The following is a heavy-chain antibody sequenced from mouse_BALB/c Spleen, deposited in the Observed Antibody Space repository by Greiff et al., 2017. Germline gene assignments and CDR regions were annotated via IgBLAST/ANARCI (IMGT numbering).Heavy chain of an antibody. CDR1: GFNIKDTY. CDR2: IDPANGNT. Sequence: EVQVVESGAELVKPGASVKLSCTASGFNIKDTYMHWVKQRPEQGLEWIGRIDPANGNTKYDPKFQGKATITADTSSNTAYLQLSSLTSEDTAVYYCARGGNYYFDYWGQGTTLTVSS. J-gene: IGHJ2*01. D-gene: IGHD2-1*01. CDR3: ARGGNYYFDY. V-gene: IGHV14-3*02.